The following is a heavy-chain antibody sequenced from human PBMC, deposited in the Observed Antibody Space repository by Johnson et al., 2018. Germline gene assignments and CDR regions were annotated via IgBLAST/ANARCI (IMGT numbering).Heavy chain of an antibody. Sequence: QVQLVQSGAEVKKPGSSVKVSCKASGGTFSSYAISWVRQAPGQGLEWMGGTIPIFGTANYAQKFQGRVTITADESTSTAYMELSSLRSEDTAVYYCARRGWSGGSCYSSRYYGMDVWGQGTTVTVSS. CDR3: ARRGWSGGSCYSSRYYGMDV. V-gene: IGHV1-69*01. CDR1: GGTFSSYA. J-gene: IGHJ6*02. CDR2: TIPIFGTA. D-gene: IGHD2-15*01.